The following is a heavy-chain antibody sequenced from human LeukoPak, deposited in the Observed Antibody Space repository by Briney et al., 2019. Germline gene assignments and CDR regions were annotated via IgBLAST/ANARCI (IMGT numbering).Heavy chain of an antibody. CDR3: ARWSGVVDGCYNY. V-gene: IGHV4-4*09. CDR1: VKFLPPDS. Sequence: PSETLSLTCFVSVKFLPPDSWRWMRQPPGKGLEWIGSIGFSGNINYNPSIKSRVTISIDTSRKQVSLKQRLVTAANAAVYYCARWSGVVDGCYNYWARGSLVAVSS. CDR2: IGFSGNI. J-gene: IGHJ4*02. D-gene: IGHD5-24*01.